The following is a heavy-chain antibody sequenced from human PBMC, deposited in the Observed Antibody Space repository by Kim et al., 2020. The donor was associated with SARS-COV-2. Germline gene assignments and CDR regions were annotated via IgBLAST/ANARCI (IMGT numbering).Heavy chain of an antibody. CDR1: GYTFTNYA. J-gene: IGHJ4*01. V-gene: IGHV7-4-1*02. CDR2: INTHTGKP. Sequence: ASVKVSCKASGYTFTNYAMYWVRKAPGQGLEWMGWINTHTGKPTYAQGFTGRFVFSLDTSVPTAYLQISSLKTEDTAMYYCARDLTMAEDYWGHGTLVTV. D-gene: IGHD3-10*01. CDR3: ARDLTMAEDY.